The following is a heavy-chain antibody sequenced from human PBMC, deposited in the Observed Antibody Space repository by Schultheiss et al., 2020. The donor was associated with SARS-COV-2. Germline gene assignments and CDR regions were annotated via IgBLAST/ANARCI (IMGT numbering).Heavy chain of an antibody. CDR2: IYYSGST. Sequence: SETLSLTCAVSGYSISSGYYWGWIRQHPGKGLEWIGYIYYSGSTYYNPSLKSLVTMSVDTSKNQFSLKLSSVTAADTAVYYCASLVPAAKYFQHWGQGTLVTVSS. V-gene: IGHV4-38-2*01. D-gene: IGHD2-2*01. CDR1: GYSISSGYY. J-gene: IGHJ1*01. CDR3: ASLVPAAKYFQH.